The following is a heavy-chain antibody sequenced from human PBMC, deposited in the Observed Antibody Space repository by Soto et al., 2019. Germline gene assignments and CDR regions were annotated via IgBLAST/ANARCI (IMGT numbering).Heavy chain of an antibody. CDR3: AHWGWYAEANNWFDP. CDR2: FDPEDGET. V-gene: IGHV1-24*01. J-gene: IGHJ5*02. CDR1: GYTLTELS. Sequence: VSVKVSCKVSGYTLTELSMRWVRQAPGKGLEWMGGFDPEDGETIYAQKFQGGVTMTEDTSTDTAYMELSSLRSEDTAVYYCAHWGWYAEANNWFDPWGQGTLVTVSS. D-gene: IGHD6-19*01.